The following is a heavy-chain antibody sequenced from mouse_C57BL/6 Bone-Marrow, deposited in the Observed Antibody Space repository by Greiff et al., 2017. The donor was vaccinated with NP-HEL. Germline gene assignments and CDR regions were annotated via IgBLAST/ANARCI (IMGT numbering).Heavy chain of an antibody. CDR3: ARGPHYYGRSFDY. J-gene: IGHJ2*01. CDR1: GYTFTSYW. V-gene: IGHV1-55*01. Sequence: QVQLQQPGAELVKPGASVKMSCKASGYTFTSYWITWVKQRPGQGLEWIGDIYPGSGSTNYNEKFKGQATLTVDTSSSTAYMQLSSLTSEDSAVYYCARGPHYYGRSFDYWGQGTTLTVSS. CDR2: IYPGSGST. D-gene: IGHD1-1*01.